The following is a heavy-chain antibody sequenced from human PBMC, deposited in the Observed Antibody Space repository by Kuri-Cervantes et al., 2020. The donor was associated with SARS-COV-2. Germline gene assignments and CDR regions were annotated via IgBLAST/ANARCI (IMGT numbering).Heavy chain of an antibody. Sequence: GSLRLSCAVYGGSFSGYYWSWIRQPPGKGLEWIGRIYTSGSTNYNPSLKSRVTMSVDTSKNQFSPKLSSVTAADTAVYYCARVKGDDFWSGRQSDAFDIWGQGTMVTVSS. CDR2: IYTSGST. CDR1: GGSFSGYY. V-gene: IGHV4-59*10. D-gene: IGHD3-3*01. CDR3: ARVKGDDFWSGRQSDAFDI. J-gene: IGHJ3*02.